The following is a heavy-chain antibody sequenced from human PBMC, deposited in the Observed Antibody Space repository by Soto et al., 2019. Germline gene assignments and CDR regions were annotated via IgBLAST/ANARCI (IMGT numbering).Heavy chain of an antibody. CDR1: GYTFTSYG. V-gene: IGHV1-18*01. D-gene: IGHD3-9*01. CDR2: ISAYNGNT. CDR3: AKSSSYYDILTGYYTRYYFDY. J-gene: IGHJ4*02. Sequence: GASVKVSCKASGYTFTSYGISWVRQAPGQGLEWMGWISAYNGNTNYAQKLQGRVTMTTDTSKNTLYLQMNSLRAEDTAVYYCAKSSSYYDILTGYYTRYYFDYWGQGTLVTVSS.